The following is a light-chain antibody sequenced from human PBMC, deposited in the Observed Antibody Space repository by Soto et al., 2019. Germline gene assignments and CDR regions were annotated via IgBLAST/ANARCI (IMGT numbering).Light chain of an antibody. J-gene: IGKJ4*01. CDR1: QSVRSTY. CDR3: QQFSGSVT. CDR2: GAS. Sequence: EVVLTQSPGTLSLSPGERATLSCRASQSVRSTYLGWYQQKPGQAPRLLIYGASKRQFGVPDRFSGGGSGTDFTLTISSLQPEDFAVYYCQQFSGSVTFGGGTKVDIK. V-gene: IGKV3-20*01.